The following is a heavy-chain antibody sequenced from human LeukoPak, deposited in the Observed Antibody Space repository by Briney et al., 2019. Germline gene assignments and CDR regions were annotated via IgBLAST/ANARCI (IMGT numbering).Heavy chain of an antibody. CDR3: ARDGGMSGSH. V-gene: IGHV4-59*01. Sequence: PSETLSLTCTVSGVSISNYDWSWIRQPPGRGLEWIGYIYYTGTTTYNSSLKNRVTISADTSKNQFSLKVTSMTAADTAVYYCARDGGMSGSHWGRGILVTVSS. J-gene: IGHJ4*02. CDR1: GVSISNYD. CDR2: IYYTGTT. D-gene: IGHD3-16*01.